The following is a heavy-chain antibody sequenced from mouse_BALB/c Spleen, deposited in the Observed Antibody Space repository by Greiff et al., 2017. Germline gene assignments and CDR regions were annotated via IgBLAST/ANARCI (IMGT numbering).Heavy chain of an antibody. CDR2: ISYSGST. CDR3: ARDGYSWFAY. D-gene: IGHD2-3*01. Sequence: EVKLQESGPGLVKPSQSLSLTCTVTGYSITSDYAWNWIRQFPGNKLEWMGYISYSGSTSYNPSLKSRISITRDTSKNQFFLQLNSVTTEDTATYYCARDGYSWFAYWGQGTTLTVSS. CDR1: GYSITSDYA. J-gene: IGHJ2*01. V-gene: IGHV3-2*02.